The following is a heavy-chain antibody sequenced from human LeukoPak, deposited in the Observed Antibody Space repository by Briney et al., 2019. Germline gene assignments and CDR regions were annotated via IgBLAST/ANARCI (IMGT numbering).Heavy chain of an antibody. Sequence: TGGSLRLSCAASGFTFDDYAMHWVRQAPGKGLEWVSGISWNSGSIGCADSVKGRFTISRDNAKNSLYLQMNSLRAEDMALYYCAKGGYSISSRFDYGGQGTLSLSPQ. CDR2: ISWNSGSI. D-gene: IGHD6-6*01. V-gene: IGHV3-9*03. J-gene: IGHJ4*02. CDR1: GFTFDDYA. CDR3: AKGGYSISSRFDY.